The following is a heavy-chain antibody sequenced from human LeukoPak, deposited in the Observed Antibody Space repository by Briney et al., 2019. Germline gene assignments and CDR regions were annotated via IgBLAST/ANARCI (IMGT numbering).Heavy chain of an antibody. J-gene: IGHJ4*02. CDR2: VNSDGSIT. CDR3: ATSVSVPGAK. D-gene: IGHD6-19*01. Sequence: GGSLRLSCAASGFTFSRYWMHWVRQAPGKGLGWVSRVNSDGSITNYADSVKGRFTISRDNAKNTLYLQMNSLRAEDTAVYYCATSVSVPGAKWGQGTLVTVSS. V-gene: IGHV3-74*01. CDR1: GFTFSRYW.